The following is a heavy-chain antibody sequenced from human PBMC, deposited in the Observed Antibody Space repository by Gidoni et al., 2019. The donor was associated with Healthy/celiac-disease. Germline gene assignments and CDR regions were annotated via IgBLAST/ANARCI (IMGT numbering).Heavy chain of an antibody. J-gene: IGHJ4*02. CDR3: AKDGPLPYDSSGYSLDY. D-gene: IGHD3-22*01. V-gene: IGHV3-30*18. CDR1: GFTFSSYC. Sequence: QVQLVESGGGVVQPGRSLRLSCAASGFTFSSYCMHWVRQAPGKGLEWVAVISYDGSNKYYADSVKGRFTISRDNSKNTLYLQMNSLRAEDTAVYYCAKDGPLPYDSSGYSLDYWGQGTLVTVSS. CDR2: ISYDGSNK.